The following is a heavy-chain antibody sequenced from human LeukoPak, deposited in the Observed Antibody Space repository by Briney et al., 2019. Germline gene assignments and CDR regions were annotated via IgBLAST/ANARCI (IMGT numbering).Heavy chain of an antibody. CDR2: ISYDGSNE. Sequence: GGSLRLSCAASGFTFSSYVMHWVRQAPGKGLEWVAIISYDGSNEYYADSVKGRFTISRDNSKNTLYLQMNSLRAADTAVYYCASQYSSNAFDVWGQGTMVTVSS. CDR3: ASQYSSNAFDV. J-gene: IGHJ3*01. CDR1: GFTFSSYV. D-gene: IGHD6-6*01. V-gene: IGHV3-30*04.